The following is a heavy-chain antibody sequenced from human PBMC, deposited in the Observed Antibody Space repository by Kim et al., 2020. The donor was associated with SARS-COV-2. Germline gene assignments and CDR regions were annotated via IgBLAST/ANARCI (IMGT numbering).Heavy chain of an antibody. CDR3: ARQGYSYGYSEGSAGMDV. V-gene: IGHV1-69*01. D-gene: IGHD5-18*01. J-gene: IGHJ6*02. Sequence: QGRVTITADESTSTAYMELSSLRSEDTAVYYCARQGYSYGYSEGSAGMDVWGQGTTVTVSS.